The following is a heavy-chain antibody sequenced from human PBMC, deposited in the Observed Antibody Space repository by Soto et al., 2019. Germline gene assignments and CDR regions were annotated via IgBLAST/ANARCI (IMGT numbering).Heavy chain of an antibody. D-gene: IGHD3-10*01. CDR2: ISYDGSNK. CDR1: GFAFSGYG. Sequence: PGGSLRLSCAASGFAFSGYGMHWVRQAPGKGLEWVAVISYDGSNKYYADSVKGRFTISRDNSKNTLYLQMNSLRAEDTAVYYCAREFGFGETYYYGMDVWGQGTTVTVSS. CDR3: AREFGFGETYYYGMDV. J-gene: IGHJ6*02. V-gene: IGHV3-30*19.